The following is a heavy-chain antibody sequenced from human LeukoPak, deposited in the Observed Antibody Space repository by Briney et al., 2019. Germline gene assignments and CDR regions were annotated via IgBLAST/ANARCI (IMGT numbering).Heavy chain of an antibody. Sequence: SETLSLTCTVSGGSISSYYWSWIRQPPGKGLEWIGYIYYSGSTNCNPSLKSRVTISVDTSKNQFSLKLSSVTAADTAVYYCARGKAPPSAYGMDVWGQGTTVTVSS. J-gene: IGHJ6*02. V-gene: IGHV4-59*12. D-gene: IGHD3-3*01. CDR2: IYYSGST. CDR3: ARGKAPPSAYGMDV. CDR1: GGSISSYY.